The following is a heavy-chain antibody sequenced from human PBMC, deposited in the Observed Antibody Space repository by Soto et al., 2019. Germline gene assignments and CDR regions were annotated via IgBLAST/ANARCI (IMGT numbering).Heavy chain of an antibody. D-gene: IGHD5-18*01. J-gene: IGHJ4*02. CDR2: IYYSGGT. CDR1: GGSINPYY. Sequence: PSETLSLTCSVSGGSINPYYWSWIRQPPGKGLEWIGYIYYSGGTNYNPSLRSRVTISVDTSKNQFSLKLRSVTAADTAVYYCARNVDTARAYYFDYWGQGIQVTV. V-gene: IGHV4-59*01. CDR3: ARNVDTARAYYFDY.